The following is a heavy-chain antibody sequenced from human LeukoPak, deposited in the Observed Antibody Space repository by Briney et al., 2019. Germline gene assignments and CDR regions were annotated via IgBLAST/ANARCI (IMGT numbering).Heavy chain of an antibody. CDR3: AKERRESSRWYGEVFDY. D-gene: IGHD6-13*01. J-gene: IGHJ4*02. Sequence: PAESLSLSCAVSGFSFSSYAMSWVRQPPGKGLEWVSSIRGSGGSTYYADSVNRRFTIYRDNSKHALYLQMNSLRAEDAAVYYCAKERRESSRWYGEVFDYWGQGTLVTVSS. CDR1: GFSFSSYA. CDR2: IRGSGGST. V-gene: IGHV3-23*01.